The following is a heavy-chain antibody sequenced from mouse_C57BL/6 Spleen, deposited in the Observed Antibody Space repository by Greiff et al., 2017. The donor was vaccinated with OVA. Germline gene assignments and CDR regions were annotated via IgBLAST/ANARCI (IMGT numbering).Heavy chain of an antibody. CDR3: ARCYYGSSYEYYFDY. CDR1: GYTFTSYG. Sequence: VQLQQSGAELARPGASVKLSCKASGYTFTSYGISWVKQRTGQGLEWIGEIYPRSGNTYYNEKFKGKATLTADKSSSTAYMELRSLTSEDAAVYFCARCYYGSSYEYYFDYWGQGTTLTVSS. V-gene: IGHV1-81*01. D-gene: IGHD1-1*01. J-gene: IGHJ2*01. CDR2: IYPRSGNT.